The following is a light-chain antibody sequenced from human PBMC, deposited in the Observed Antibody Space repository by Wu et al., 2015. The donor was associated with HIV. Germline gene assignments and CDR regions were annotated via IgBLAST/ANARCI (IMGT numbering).Light chain of an antibody. CDR1: QSIASY. Sequence: DIQMTQSPSSLSASVGDRVTITCRASQSIASYLNWYQQKPGKVPKLLIFAASNLQSGVPSRFSGSGSGTDFTLTISSLQPEDFATYYCQQTYKTPWTFGQGTKVEIK. J-gene: IGKJ1*01. CDR3: QQTYKTPWT. CDR2: AAS. V-gene: IGKV1-39*01.